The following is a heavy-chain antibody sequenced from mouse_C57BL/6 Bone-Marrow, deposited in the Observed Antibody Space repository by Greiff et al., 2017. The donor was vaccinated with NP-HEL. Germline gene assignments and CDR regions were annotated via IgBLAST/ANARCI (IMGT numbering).Heavy chain of an antibody. CDR3: AREGDYYGSSYRYFDV. Sequence: QVQLKQSGAELVRPGASVKLSCKASGYTFTDYYINWVKQRPGQGLEWIARIYPGSGNTYYNEKFKGKATLTAEKSSSTAYMQLSSLTSEVSAVYFCAREGDYYGSSYRYFDVWGTGTTVTVSS. V-gene: IGHV1-76*01. J-gene: IGHJ1*03. CDR2: IYPGSGNT. D-gene: IGHD1-1*01. CDR1: GYTFTDYY.